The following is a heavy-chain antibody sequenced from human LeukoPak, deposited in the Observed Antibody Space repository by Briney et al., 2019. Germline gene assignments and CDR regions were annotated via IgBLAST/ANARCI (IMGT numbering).Heavy chain of an antibody. CDR2: INPNSGGT. V-gene: IGHV1-2*02. D-gene: IGHD2-2*01. J-gene: IGHJ5*02. CDR3: ARDLAKAHQYYAPWFDP. CDR1: GYTFTGYY. Sequence: ASVKVSCKASGYTFTGYYMHWVRQAPGQGLEWMGWINPNSGGTNYAQKFQGRVTMTRDTSISTAYMELSRLRSDDTAVYYCARDLAKAHQYYAPWFDPWGQGTLVTVSS.